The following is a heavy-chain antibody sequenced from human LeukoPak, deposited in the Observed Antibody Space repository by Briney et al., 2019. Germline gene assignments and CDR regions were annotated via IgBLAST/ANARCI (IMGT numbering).Heavy chain of an antibody. D-gene: IGHD3-22*01. CDR3: TRDRKYCDDSGGYSPSYCYGLDV. J-gene: IGHJ6*02. CDR2: IYSSGRT. V-gene: IGHV4-59*11. CDR1: GGSISGHY. Sequence: SETLSLTCTVSGGSISGHYWSWIRKSPGKGLEWIGYIYSSGRTNYNPSLKSRVTISADTSQNQFTLKVSSVTAADSAVYYCTRDRKYCDDSGGYSPSYCYGLDVWGQGTTVTVSS.